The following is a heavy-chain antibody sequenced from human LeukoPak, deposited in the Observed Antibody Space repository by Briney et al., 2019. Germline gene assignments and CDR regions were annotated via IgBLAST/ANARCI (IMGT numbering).Heavy chain of an antibody. D-gene: IGHD5-24*01. CDR1: GGPISSGGYY. V-gene: IGHV4-30-2*01. CDR3: AREGYRRDFDY. Sequence: SETLSLTCTVSGGPISSGGYYWSWIRQPPGKGLEWIGYIYHSGSTYYNPSLKSRVTISVDRSKNQFSLKLSSVTAADTAVYYCAREGYRRDFDYWGQGTLVTVSS. CDR2: IYHSGST. J-gene: IGHJ4*02.